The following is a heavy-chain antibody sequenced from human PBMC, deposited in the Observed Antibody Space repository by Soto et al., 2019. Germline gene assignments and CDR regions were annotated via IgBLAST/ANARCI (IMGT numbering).Heavy chain of an antibody. CDR2: ITAFNGNT. V-gene: IGHV1-18*01. CDR1: GYTFTDYG. J-gene: IGHJ4*02. CDR3: ARISKSDFWSGYYYFFDY. Sequence: QVHLVQSGAEVEKPGASVKVSCKASGYTFTDYGISWVRQAPVQGLQWMGWITAFNGNTKYAQQFQGRVTMTTDTSTSTAYMELRSLESDDTAVYYCARISKSDFWSGYYYFFDYWGQGTLVTVSS. D-gene: IGHD3-3*01.